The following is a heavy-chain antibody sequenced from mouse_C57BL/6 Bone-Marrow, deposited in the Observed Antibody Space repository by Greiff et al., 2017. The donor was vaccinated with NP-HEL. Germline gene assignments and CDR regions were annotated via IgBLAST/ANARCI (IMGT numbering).Heavy chain of an antibody. D-gene: IGHD1-1*01. V-gene: IGHV5-17*01. J-gene: IGHJ1*03. CDR3: ASHYYYGSSHGWYFDV. CDR1: GFTFSDYG. Sequence: EVQGVESGGGLVKPGGSLKLSCAASGFTFSDYGMHWVRQAPEKGLEWVAYISSGSSTIYYADTVKGRFTISRDNAKNTLFLQMTSLRSEDTAMYYCASHYYYGSSHGWYFDVWGTGTTVTVSS. CDR2: ISSGSSTI.